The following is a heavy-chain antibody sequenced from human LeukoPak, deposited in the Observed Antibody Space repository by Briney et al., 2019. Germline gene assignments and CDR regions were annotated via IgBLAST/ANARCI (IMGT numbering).Heavy chain of an antibody. Sequence: SETLSLTCTVSGGSISSYYWNWIRKPPGQGLEWIGYIYYSGTTNYNPSLRSRVSMSVDTSKNQFSLRLSSVTAADTAMYYCARDEYAYGGRTHPYFFDYWGQGTLVTVSS. V-gene: IGHV4-59*01. CDR2: IYYSGTT. CDR1: GGSISSYY. D-gene: IGHD3-16*01. J-gene: IGHJ4*02. CDR3: ARDEYAYGGRTHPYFFDY.